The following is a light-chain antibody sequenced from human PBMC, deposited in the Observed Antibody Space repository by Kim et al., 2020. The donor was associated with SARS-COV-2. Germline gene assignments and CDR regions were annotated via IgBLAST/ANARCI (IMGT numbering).Light chain of an antibody. V-gene: IGKV1-13*02. Sequence: AIRLTQSPSSLSASVGDRVTITCRASQGISSALAWYQQKPGKAPKLLIYDASSLESGVPSRFSGSGSGTDFTLTISSLQPEDFATYYCQQFNSYPLITFGQGTRLEIK. CDR3: QQFNSYPLIT. J-gene: IGKJ5*01. CDR1: QGISSA. CDR2: DAS.